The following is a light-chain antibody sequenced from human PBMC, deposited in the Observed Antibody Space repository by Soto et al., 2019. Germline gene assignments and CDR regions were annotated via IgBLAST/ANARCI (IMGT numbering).Light chain of an antibody. CDR2: EVT. V-gene: IGLV2-8*01. J-gene: IGLJ3*02. Sequence: QSALTQPPSASGSPGQSVTISCTGTSSDVGGYNYVSWHQQHPGKAPKLMIYEVTKRPSGVPDRFPGSKSGNTASLTVSGLQAEDEADYYCSSYAGFNTFLFGGGTKLTVL. CDR1: SSDVGGYNY. CDR3: SSYAGFNTFL.